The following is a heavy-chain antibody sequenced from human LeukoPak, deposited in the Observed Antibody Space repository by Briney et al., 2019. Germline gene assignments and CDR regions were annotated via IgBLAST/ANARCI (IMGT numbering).Heavy chain of an antibody. CDR2: IRYDGSNK. CDR3: ARGRYFDWLLANWFDP. CDR1: GFTFSSYG. J-gene: IGHJ5*02. D-gene: IGHD3-9*01. V-gene: IGHV3-30*02. Sequence: GGSLRLSCAASGFTFSSYGMHWVRQAPGKGLEWVAFIRYDGSNKYYADSVKGRFTISRDNSKNTLDLQMNSLRAEDTAVYYCARGRYFDWLLANWFDPWGQGTLVTVSS.